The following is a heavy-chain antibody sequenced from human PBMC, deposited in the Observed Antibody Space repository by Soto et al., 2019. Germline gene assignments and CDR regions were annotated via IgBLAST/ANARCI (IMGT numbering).Heavy chain of an antibody. CDR2: IYYSGST. Sequence: SLTCTVSCGSISSSSYYWGWIRQPPGKGLEWIGSIYYSGSTYYNPSLKSRVTISVDTSKNQFSLKLSSVTAADTAVYYCAMQLAGYYYYGMDVWGKGTTVTVSS. CDR1: CGSISSSSYY. D-gene: IGHD1-1*01. CDR3: AMQLAGYYYYGMDV. V-gene: IGHV4-39*01. J-gene: IGHJ6*04.